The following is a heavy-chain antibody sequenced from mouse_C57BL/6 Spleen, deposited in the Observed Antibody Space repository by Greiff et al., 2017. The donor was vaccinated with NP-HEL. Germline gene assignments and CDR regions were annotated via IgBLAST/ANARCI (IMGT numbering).Heavy chain of an antibody. D-gene: IGHD1-1*01. J-gene: IGHJ2*01. CDR1: GFNITDYY. V-gene: IGHV14-1*01. Sequence: VHVKQSGAELVRPGASVKLSCTASGFNITDYYMHWVKQRPEQGLEWIGRIDPEDGDTEYAPKFQGKATMTADPSSNTAYLQLSSLTSEDTAVYYCTPFITTVVARDYWGQGTTLTVSS. CDR2: IDPEDGDT. CDR3: TPFITTVVARDY.